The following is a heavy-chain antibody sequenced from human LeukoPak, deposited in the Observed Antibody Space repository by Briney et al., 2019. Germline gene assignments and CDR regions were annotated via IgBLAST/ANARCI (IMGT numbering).Heavy chain of an antibody. D-gene: IGHD6-19*01. Sequence: SETLSLTCTVSGGSISSYYWSWIRQPPGKGLEWIGYIYTSGSTNYNPSLKSRVTMSVDTSKNQFSLKLSSVTAADTAVYYCARGNSGWYRFDPWGQGTLVTVSS. CDR1: GGSISSYY. J-gene: IGHJ5*02. V-gene: IGHV4-4*09. CDR2: IYTSGST. CDR3: ARGNSGWYRFDP.